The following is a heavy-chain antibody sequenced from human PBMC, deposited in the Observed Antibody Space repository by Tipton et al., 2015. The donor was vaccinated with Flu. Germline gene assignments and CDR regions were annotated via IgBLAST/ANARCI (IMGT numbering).Heavy chain of an antibody. CDR2: IWYDGSNK. Sequence: SLRLSCAASGFIFSNYWMSWVRQTPGRGLEWVAFIWYDGSNKHYGDSVKGRFTISKDNSKDTLYLQMNSLRAEDTAVYYCVRLKSGFDWRGYFDYWGPGTLVTVSS. CDR3: VRLKSGFDWRGYFDY. D-gene: IGHD5-12*01. CDR1: GFIFSNYW. J-gene: IGHJ4*02. V-gene: IGHV3-33*08.